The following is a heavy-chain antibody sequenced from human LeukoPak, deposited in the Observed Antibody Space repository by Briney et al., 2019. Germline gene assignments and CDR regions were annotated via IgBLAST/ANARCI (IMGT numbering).Heavy chain of an antibody. D-gene: IGHD5-12*01. CDR2: ISYDGSNK. Sequence: GGSLRLSCAASGFTFTSYGMHWVRQAPGKGLEWVAVISYDGSNKYYADSVKGRFTISRENSKSTVYLQMNSLRAEDTAVYYCAKVGYEWGNYYYYYMDVWGKGTTVTVSS. CDR1: GFTFTSYG. V-gene: IGHV3-30*18. J-gene: IGHJ6*03. CDR3: AKVGYEWGNYYYYYMDV.